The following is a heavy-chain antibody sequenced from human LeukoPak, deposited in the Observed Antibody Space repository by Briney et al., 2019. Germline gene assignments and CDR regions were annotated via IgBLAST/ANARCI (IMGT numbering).Heavy chain of an antibody. Sequence: SETLSLTCTVSGYSISSGYYWGWIRPPPGKGLEWIGYIYYSGSTYYNPSLKSRVTISVDTSKNQFSLKLSSVTSADTAVYYCARAGGPLSAVAGLTDYWGQGTLVTVSS. J-gene: IGHJ4*02. CDR3: ARAGGPLSAVAGLTDY. D-gene: IGHD6-19*01. CDR1: GYSISSGYY. CDR2: IYYSGST. V-gene: IGHV4-30-4*08.